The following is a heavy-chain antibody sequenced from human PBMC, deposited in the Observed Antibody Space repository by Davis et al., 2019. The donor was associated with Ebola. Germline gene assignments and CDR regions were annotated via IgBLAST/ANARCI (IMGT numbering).Heavy chain of an antibody. CDR2: IKTKTDGGTT. CDR1: GFTFSNAW. Sequence: GGSLRLSCAASGFTFSNAWMSWVRQAPGKGLEWVGHIKTKTDGGTTDNAAPVKGRFIISRDDSKNTLYLQMNSLNTEDTAVYYCTTEARGTYAYFDHWGQGTLVTVSS. CDR3: TTEARGTYAYFDH. D-gene: IGHD3-16*01. J-gene: IGHJ4*02. V-gene: IGHV3-15*01.